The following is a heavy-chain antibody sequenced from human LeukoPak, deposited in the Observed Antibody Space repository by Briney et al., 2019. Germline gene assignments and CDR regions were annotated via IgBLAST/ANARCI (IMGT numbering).Heavy chain of an antibody. CDR2: IYTSGST. CDR3: ARVAWENPPSPSAKQYYYYYMDV. CDR1: GGSISSGSYY. D-gene: IGHD1-26*01. V-gene: IGHV4-61*02. J-gene: IGHJ6*03. Sequence: SETLSLTCTVSGGSISSGSYYWSWIRQPAGNGLEWIGRIYTSGSTNYNPSLKSRVTISVDTSKNQFSLKLSSVTAADTAVYYCARVAWENPPSPSAKQYYYYYMDVWGKGTTVTISS.